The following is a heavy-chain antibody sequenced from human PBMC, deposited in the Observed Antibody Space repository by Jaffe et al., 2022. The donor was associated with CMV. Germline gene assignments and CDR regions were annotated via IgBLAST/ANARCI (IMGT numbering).Heavy chain of an antibody. CDR2: VNTGNGNT. CDR3: ARRITTFGSSDAFDI. CDR1: GYTLSQYA. V-gene: IGHV1-3*04. D-gene: IGHD3-3*01. Sequence: QVQLVQSGAEVKEPGASVKVSCKASGYTLSQYAMHWVRQAPGQRLEWMGRVNTGNGNTEYSQKFQGRVTMTRDTSASTGYMELSSLRSEDTAFYYCARRITTFGSSDAFDIWGQGTMVTVSS. J-gene: IGHJ3*02.